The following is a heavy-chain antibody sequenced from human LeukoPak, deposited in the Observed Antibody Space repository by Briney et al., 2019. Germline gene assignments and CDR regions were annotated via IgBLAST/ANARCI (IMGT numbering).Heavy chain of an antibody. V-gene: IGHV2-70*11. CDR2: IDWDDDK. J-gene: IGHJ4*02. D-gene: IGHD1-26*01. Sequence: SGPALVKPTQTLTLTCTFSGFSLSTSGMCVSWIRQPPGKALEWLARIDWDDDKYYSTSLKTRLTISKDTSKNQVVLTMTNMDPVDTATYYCARMGIVGATKSFDYWGQGTLVTVSS. CDR1: GFSLSTSGMC. CDR3: ARMGIVGATKSFDY.